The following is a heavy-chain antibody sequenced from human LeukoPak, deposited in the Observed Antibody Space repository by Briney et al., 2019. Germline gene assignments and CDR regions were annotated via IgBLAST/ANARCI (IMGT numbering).Heavy chain of an antibody. V-gene: IGHV4-39*07. CDR3: ARGTLLLWFGELSPGAFDI. CDR2: IYYSGST. J-gene: IGHJ3*02. Sequence: SETLSLTCTVSGGSISSSSYYWGWIRQPPGKGLEWIGSIYYSGSTYYNPSLKSRVTISVDTSKNQFSLKLSSVTAADTAVYYCARGTLLLWFGELSPGAFDIWGQGTMVTVSS. D-gene: IGHD3-10*01. CDR1: GGSISSSSYY.